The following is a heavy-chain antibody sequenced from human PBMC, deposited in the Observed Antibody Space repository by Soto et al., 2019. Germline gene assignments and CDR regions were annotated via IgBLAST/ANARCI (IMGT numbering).Heavy chain of an antibody. J-gene: IGHJ4*02. D-gene: IGHD3-3*01. V-gene: IGHV6-1*01. Sequence: PSQTLSLTCAISGDSVSSNSAAWNWIRQSPSRGLEWLGRTYYRSKWYNDYAVSVKSRITINPDTSKNQFSLQLNSVTPEDTAVYYCASDLYDFWSGYYTRYLDYWGQGTLVTVSS. CDR1: GDSVSSNSAA. CDR2: TYYRSKWYN. CDR3: ASDLYDFWSGYYTRYLDY.